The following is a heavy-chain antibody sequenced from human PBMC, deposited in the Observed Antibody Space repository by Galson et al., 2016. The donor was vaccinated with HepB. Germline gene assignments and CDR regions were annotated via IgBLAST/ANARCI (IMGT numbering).Heavy chain of an antibody. CDR2: ISSGSAYK. CDR3: ARPRDNYGHAIDI. V-gene: IGHV3-21*01. D-gene: IGHD3-10*01. Sequence: SLRLSCAGSGFTFRNYHMNWVRQTPGKGLEWVSSISSGSAYKYYADSVKGRLSIFRDNAKNSLYLQMNSLRVVDTAVYYCARPRDNYGHAIDIWGQGTMVTVSS. CDR1: GFTFRNYH. J-gene: IGHJ3*02.